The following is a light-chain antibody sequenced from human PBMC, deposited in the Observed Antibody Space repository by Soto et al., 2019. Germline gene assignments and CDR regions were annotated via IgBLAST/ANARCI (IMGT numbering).Light chain of an antibody. V-gene: IGLV1-44*01. Sequence: QAVVTQPPSASGTPGQRVTISCSGSSSNIGSNTVNWYQHLPGAAPRLLIYTNSQRPSGVPDRFSGSKSVTSASLAISGLQSEDEADYYCAAWDDNLNGYVFGTGTKLTVL. CDR2: TNS. J-gene: IGLJ1*01. CDR3: AAWDDNLNGYV. CDR1: SSNIGSNT.